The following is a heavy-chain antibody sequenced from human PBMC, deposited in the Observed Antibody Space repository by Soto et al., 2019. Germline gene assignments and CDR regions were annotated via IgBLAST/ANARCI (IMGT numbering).Heavy chain of an antibody. Sequence: GGSLRLSCAASGFTFSNYAMSWVRQAPGKGLEWVSIISGGGGTTYYADSVKGRFTISRDNSKNTVHLQIKSLRVEDTAVYYCAKQAGYSSDPFDYWGQGTMVTVSS. J-gene: IGHJ4*02. CDR3: AKQAGYSSDPFDY. CDR1: GFTFSNYA. CDR2: ISGGGGTT. V-gene: IGHV3-23*01. D-gene: IGHD6-19*01.